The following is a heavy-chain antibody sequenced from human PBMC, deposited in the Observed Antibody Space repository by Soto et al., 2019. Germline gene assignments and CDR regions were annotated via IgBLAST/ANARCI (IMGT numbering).Heavy chain of an antibody. Sequence: QLQLQESALGLVEPSETLSLTCTVSGVSISSSSFHWGWHRQPPGKRLEWIGSIYYSGSTYYSPSLKRRVSRSVDTSKNQFSLMLRPVTAPDTAVYYWERRERAAGTDWWFDPWGQGTLVTVSS. CDR3: ERRERAAGTDWWFDP. CDR2: IYYSGST. CDR1: GVSISSSSFH. D-gene: IGHD6-13*01. V-gene: IGHV4-39*01. J-gene: IGHJ5*02.